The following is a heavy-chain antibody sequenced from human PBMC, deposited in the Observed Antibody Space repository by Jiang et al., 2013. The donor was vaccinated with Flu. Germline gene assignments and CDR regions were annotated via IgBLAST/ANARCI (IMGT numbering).Heavy chain of an antibody. J-gene: IGHJ6*02. CDR3: ARDARGGMDV. Sequence: GSGLVKPSQTLSLTCIVSGGSISSDAYYWSWIRQPPGKGLEWIGYIFYTGITYYNPSLKSRVAISVDTSKTQFSLKLSSLTAADTAVYYCARDARGGMDVWGQGTTVTVSS. V-gene: IGHV4-30-4*08. CDR1: GGSISSDAYY. D-gene: IGHD2-2*01. CDR2: IFYTGIT.